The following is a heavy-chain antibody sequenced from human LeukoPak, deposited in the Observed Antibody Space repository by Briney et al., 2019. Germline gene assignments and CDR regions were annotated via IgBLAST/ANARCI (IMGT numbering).Heavy chain of an antibody. D-gene: IGHD1-7*01. Sequence: QPGGSLRLSCVASGFTFSSYWMTWVRQAPGKGLEWVANIKTDGGQIYYVDSVKGRFTISRDNAKSTLFLQMNSLRAEDTALYYCARTTSMNYVGDAFRIWGQGTMVTVSS. CDR1: GFTFSSYW. CDR2: IKTDGGQI. CDR3: ARTTSMNYVGDAFRI. J-gene: IGHJ3*02. V-gene: IGHV3-7*01.